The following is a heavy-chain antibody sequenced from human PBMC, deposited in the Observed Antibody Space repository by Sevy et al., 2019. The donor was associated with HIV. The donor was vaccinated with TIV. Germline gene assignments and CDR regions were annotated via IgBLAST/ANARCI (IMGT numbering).Heavy chain of an antibody. V-gene: IGHV4-30-4*01. CDR1: GGSISSGDYY. CDR3: AREHCTNGVCRSYYYGMDV. CDR2: IYYSGST. Sequence: SETLSLTCTVSGGSISSGDYYWSWIRQPPGKGLEWIGYIYYSGSTYYNPSLKSRVTISVDTSKNQFSLKLTPVTAADTARYYCAREHCTNGVCRSYYYGMDVWGQGTTVTVSS. D-gene: IGHD2-8*01. J-gene: IGHJ6*02.